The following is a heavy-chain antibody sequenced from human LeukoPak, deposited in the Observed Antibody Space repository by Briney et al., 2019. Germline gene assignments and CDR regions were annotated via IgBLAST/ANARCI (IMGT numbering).Heavy chain of an antibody. CDR1: GFTVSSNY. J-gene: IGHJ6*03. Sequence: GGSLRLSCAASGFTVSSNYMSWVRQAPGKGLEWVSVIYSGGSTYYADSVKGRFTISRDNSKNTLYLQMNSLRAEDTAVYYCARYLSHPKLVATKYYYYYYYMDVWGKGTTVTVSS. CDR3: ARYLSHPKLVATKYYYYYYYMDV. D-gene: IGHD5-12*01. CDR2: IYSGGST. V-gene: IGHV3-53*01.